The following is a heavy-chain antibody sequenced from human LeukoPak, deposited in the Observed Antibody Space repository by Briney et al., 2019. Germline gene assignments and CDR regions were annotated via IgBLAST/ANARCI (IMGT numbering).Heavy chain of an antibody. Sequence: GGSLRLSCAASGFTFSSYWMSWVRQAPGKGLEWVANIKQDGSEKYYVDSVKGRFTISRDNAKNSLYLQMNSLRAEDTAVYYCARDLITFGGVIVNLFDYWGQGTLVTVSS. V-gene: IGHV3-7*01. CDR3: ARDLITFGGVIVNLFDY. D-gene: IGHD3-16*02. CDR1: GFTFSSYW. J-gene: IGHJ4*02. CDR2: IKQDGSEK.